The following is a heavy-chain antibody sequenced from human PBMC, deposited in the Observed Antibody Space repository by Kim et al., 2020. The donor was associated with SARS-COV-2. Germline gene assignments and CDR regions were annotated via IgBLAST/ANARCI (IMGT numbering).Heavy chain of an antibody. CDR3: AARYNWNDWFDP. Sequence: SETLSLTCTVSGGSISSYYWSWIRQPAGKGLEWIGRIYTSGSTNYNPSLKSRVTMSVDTSKNQFSLKLSSVTAADTAVYYCAARYNWNDWFDPWGQGTLVTVSS. CDR2: IYTSGST. CDR1: GGSISSYY. D-gene: IGHD1-20*01. V-gene: IGHV4-4*07. J-gene: IGHJ5*02.